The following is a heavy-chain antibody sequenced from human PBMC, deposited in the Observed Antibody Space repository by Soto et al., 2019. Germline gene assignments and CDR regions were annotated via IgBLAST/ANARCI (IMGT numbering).Heavy chain of an antibody. CDR3: ARAIGWFGELLGRYYFDY. V-gene: IGHV4-30-2*01. D-gene: IGHD3-10*01. Sequence: QLQLQESGSGLVKPSQTLSLTCAVSGGSISSGGYSWSWIRQPPGKGLEWIGYIYHSGSTYYNPSLKSRVTISVDRSKNQFSLKLSSVTAADTAVYYCARAIGWFGELLGRYYFDYWGQGTLVTVSS. CDR1: GGSISSGGYS. CDR2: IYHSGST. J-gene: IGHJ4*02.